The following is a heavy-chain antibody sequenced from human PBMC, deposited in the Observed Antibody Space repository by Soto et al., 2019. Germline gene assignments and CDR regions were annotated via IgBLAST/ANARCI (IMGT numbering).Heavy chain of an antibody. CDR3: SKDKPGTTSFDY. D-gene: IGHD1-1*01. CDR2: ISDRGATT. CDR1: GFTISSNA. J-gene: IGHJ4*02. V-gene: IGHV3-23*01. Sequence: EGSLRLSCAASGFTISSNAMYWIRQAQGKGLEWVSAISDRGATTHYADSVKGRFTISRDTSKNTLYLQLNALRADDTAVYYCSKDKPGTTSFDYWGQGTLVTVSS.